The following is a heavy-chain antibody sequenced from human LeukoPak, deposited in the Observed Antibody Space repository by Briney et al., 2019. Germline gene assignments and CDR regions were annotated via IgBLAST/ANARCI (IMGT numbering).Heavy chain of an antibody. D-gene: IGHD1-14*01. Sequence: PGGSLRLSCAASGFTFSGHWISWVRQAPGKGLEWVANINQGGSDKYYVDSVKGRCTIPRDNANNLLYLQMNSLRGEDTAVYYCTRDRSRAEDDWGQGTLVTVSS. V-gene: IGHV3-7*01. J-gene: IGHJ4*02. CDR3: TRDRSRAEDD. CDR1: GFTFSGHW. CDR2: INQGGSDK.